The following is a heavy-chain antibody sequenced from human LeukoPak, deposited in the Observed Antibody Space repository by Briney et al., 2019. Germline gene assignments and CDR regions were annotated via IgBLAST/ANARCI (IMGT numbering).Heavy chain of an antibody. CDR1: GFTFSSYA. D-gene: IGHD1-26*01. Sequence: GSLRLSCAASGFTFSSYAMSWVRQAPGKGLEWVSVLYAGGESYYADSVLGRFTISRDNSNNTVFLEMNSLTADDTAVYFCARDSAGNQYSSXNFDLWGQGTLVTVSS. V-gene: IGHV3-23*03. CDR2: LYAGGES. J-gene: IGHJ4*02. CDR3: ARDSAGNQYSSXNFDL.